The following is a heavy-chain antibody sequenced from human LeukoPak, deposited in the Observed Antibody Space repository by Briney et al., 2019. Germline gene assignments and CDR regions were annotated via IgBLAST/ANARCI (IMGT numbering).Heavy chain of an antibody. J-gene: IGHJ6*03. V-gene: IGHV4-38-2*02. CDR1: GYSINSGYY. CDR2: IYRSGST. CDR3: ARGNCSGSICYSPMDV. D-gene: IGHD2-21*01. Sequence: SETLSLTCTVSGYSINSGYYWVWIRQPPGKGLEWIGSIYRSGSTNYNPSLKSRVTISVDTSKNQFSLKVSSVTAADTAVYYCARGNCSGSICYSPMDVWGTGTTVTVSS.